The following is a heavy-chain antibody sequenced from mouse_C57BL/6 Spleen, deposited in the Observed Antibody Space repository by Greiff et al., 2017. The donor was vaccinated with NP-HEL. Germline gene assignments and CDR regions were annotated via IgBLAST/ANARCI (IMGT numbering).Heavy chain of an antibody. CDR1: GYTFTSYW. V-gene: IGHV1-72*01. Sequence: VQLQQPGAELVKPGASVKLSCKASGYTFTSYWMHWVKQSPGRGLEWIGRIDPNSGGTKYNEKFKSKATLTVDKPSSTAYMQLSSLTSEDSAVYYCARDYGSSYESWYFDVWGTGTTVTVSS. CDR3: ARDYGSSYESWYFDV. D-gene: IGHD1-1*01. J-gene: IGHJ1*03. CDR2: IDPNSGGT.